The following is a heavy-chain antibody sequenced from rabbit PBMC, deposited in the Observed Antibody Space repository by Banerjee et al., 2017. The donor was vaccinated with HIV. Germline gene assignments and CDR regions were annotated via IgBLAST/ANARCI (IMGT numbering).Heavy chain of an antibody. CDR1: GFSFSSSYW. J-gene: IGHJ4*01. CDR3: ASRYDDYGDYESDYFNL. CDR2: IYAGSSGST. V-gene: IGHV1S40*01. Sequence: QSLEESGGDLVKPGASLTLTCTASGFSFSSSYWICWVRQAPGKGLEWIACIYAGSSGSTYYASWAKGRFTISKTSSTTVTLQMTSLTAADTATYFCASRYDDYGDYESDYFNLWGPGTLVTVS. D-gene: IGHD2-1*01.